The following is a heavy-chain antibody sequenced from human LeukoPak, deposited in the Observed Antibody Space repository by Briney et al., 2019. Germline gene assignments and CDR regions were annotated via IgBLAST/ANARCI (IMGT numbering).Heavy chain of an antibody. CDR2: IFYSGST. CDR1: GGSISSSSYY. Sequence: SETLSLTCTVSGGSISSSSYYWGWIRQPPGKALEWIGNIFYSGSTYYSPSLKSRVTISLDTSRNQFSLKLSSVTAADTAVYYCARDRGTWNDDGFDYWGQGTLVTVSS. V-gene: IGHV4-39*07. D-gene: IGHD1-1*01. CDR3: ARDRGTWNDDGFDY. J-gene: IGHJ4*02.